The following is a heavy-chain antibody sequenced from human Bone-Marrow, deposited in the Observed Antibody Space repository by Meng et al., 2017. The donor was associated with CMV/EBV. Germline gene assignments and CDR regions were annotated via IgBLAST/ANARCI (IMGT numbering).Heavy chain of an antibody. CDR2: INWNGGST. CDR3: ARWLLGVSGYYRLGGAFDI. V-gene: IGHV3-20*01. D-gene: IGHD3-3*01. CDR1: GLNFNRW. Sequence: GESLKISCAASGLNFNRWMSWVRQAPGKGLEWVSGINWNGGSTGYADSVKGRFTISRDNAKNSLYLQMNSLRAEDTALYHCARWLLGVSGYYRLGGAFDIWGQGTMVTVSS. J-gene: IGHJ3*02.